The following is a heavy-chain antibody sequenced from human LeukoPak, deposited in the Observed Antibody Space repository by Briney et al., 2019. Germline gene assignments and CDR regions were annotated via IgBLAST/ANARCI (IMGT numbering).Heavy chain of an antibody. D-gene: IGHD2-2*01. Sequence: PSETLSLTCAVSGGSMISSNWWSWVRQSPGEGLEWIGEISQNGDTHYSPSLKSRVAISVDRSKNQFSLKLSSVAAADTAMYYCARISCSSTSCFYLDFWGQGTLVTVSS. CDR2: ISQNGDT. V-gene: IGHV4-4*02. CDR3: ARISCSSTSCFYLDF. J-gene: IGHJ4*02. CDR1: GGSMISSNW.